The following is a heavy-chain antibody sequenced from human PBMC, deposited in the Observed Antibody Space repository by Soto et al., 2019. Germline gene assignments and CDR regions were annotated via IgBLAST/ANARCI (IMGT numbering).Heavy chain of an antibody. J-gene: IGHJ4*02. D-gene: IGHD4-17*01. CDR1: GYSFTTSG. CDR2: ISTYNGKT. Sequence: ASVKVSCKASGYSFTTSGITWVRQAPRQGLEWMGWISTYNGKTNYAQKLQDRGTLTTETSTITAYMELRSLRSDDKAVYYCARRLYGDYDYWGQGTMVTVSS. V-gene: IGHV1-18*01. CDR3: ARRLYGDYDY.